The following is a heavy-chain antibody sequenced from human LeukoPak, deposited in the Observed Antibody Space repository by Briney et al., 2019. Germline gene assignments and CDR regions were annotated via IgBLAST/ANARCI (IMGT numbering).Heavy chain of an antibody. CDR3: GRDKHRSRWVDY. CDR2: IYYSGST. CDR1: GGSISSYY. D-gene: IGHD5-24*01. V-gene: IGHV4-59*06. J-gene: IGHJ4*02. Sequence: SETLSLTCTVSGGSISSYYWSWIRQPPGKGLEWIGYIYYSGSTYYNPSLKSRSTISIDTSKNQFSLQLTSVTAADTAVYYCGRDKHRSRWVDYWGQGTLVTVSS.